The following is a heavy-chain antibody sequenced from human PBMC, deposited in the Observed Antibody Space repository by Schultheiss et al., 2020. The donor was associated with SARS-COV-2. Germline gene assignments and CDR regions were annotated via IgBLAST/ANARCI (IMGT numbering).Heavy chain of an antibody. CDR2: ISGSGGTT. J-gene: IGHJ6*02. CDR3: ARGGDPRYYYYGMDV. D-gene: IGHD2-21*02. Sequence: GGSLRLSCSISGFWRAYNMNWVRQAPGKGLEWVSVISGSGGTTRYADSVVGRFTISRDNSKNTLYLQMNSLRAEDTAVYYCARGGDPRYYYYGMDVWGQGTTVTVSS. V-gene: IGHV3-23*01. CDR1: GFWRAYN.